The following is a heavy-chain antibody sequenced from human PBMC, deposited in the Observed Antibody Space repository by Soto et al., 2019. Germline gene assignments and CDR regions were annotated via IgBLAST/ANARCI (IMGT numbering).Heavy chain of an antibody. V-gene: IGHV4-61*01. Sequence: QVQLQESGPGLVKPSETLSLTCTVSGGSVSSGSYYWSWIRQPPGKGLEWIGYIYYSGSTNYNPSLKSRVTISVDTSKNQVSLKLSSVTAADTAVYYCARETITIFGVVRDYWGQGTLVTVSS. D-gene: IGHD3-3*01. CDR2: IYYSGST. CDR3: ARETITIFGVVRDY. J-gene: IGHJ4*02. CDR1: GGSVSSGSYY.